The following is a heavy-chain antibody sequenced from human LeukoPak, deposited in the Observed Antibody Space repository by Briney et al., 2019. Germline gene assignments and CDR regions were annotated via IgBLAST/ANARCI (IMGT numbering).Heavy chain of an antibody. CDR3: ARDRGNSGSYWTLDY. CDR1: EFTFSSYR. Sequence: GGPLRLSCAASEFTFSSYRVHWVRQAPGKGLVWVSRISSDGGSTSYADSVKGRFTISRDDAKNTLYLQMNSLRAEDTAVYYCARDRGNSGSYWTLDYWGQGTLVTVSS. D-gene: IGHD1-26*01. CDR2: ISSDGGST. J-gene: IGHJ4*02. V-gene: IGHV3-74*01.